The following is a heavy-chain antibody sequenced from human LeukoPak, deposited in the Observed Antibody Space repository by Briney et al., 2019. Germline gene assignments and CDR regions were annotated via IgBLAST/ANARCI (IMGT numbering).Heavy chain of an antibody. J-gene: IGHJ3*02. D-gene: IGHD6-19*01. Sequence: ASVTVSCKASGYSFSNYGISWIRQAPGQGVEWVGWISAYNGNTHFAQRLQGRVTMTADTSVSTAYMELSSLKSDDTAVYYCARDQGIALPGADGFAIWGQGTLVTVSS. CDR1: GYSFSNYG. CDR3: ARDQGIALPGADGFAI. V-gene: IGHV1-18*01. CDR2: ISAYNGNT.